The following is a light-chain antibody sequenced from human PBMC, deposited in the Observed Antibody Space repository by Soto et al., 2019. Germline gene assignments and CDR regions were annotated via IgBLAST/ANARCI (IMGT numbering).Light chain of an antibody. V-gene: IGKV1-39*01. J-gene: IGKJ1*01. CDR2: AAS. Sequence: IHPTPSPSSPSPPLCDTNTHPFLASQTVSRYLNWYQQKSGTAPKLLIYAASTLHTGVPSRFSGRGSGTDFTLTINNLQREDFADYFCQQTYSKLWTFGQGTKVDIK. CDR1: QTVSRY. CDR3: QQTYSKLWT.